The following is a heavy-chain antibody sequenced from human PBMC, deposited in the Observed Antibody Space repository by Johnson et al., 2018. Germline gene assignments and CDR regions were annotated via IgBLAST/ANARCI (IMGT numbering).Heavy chain of an antibody. CDR2: ISSRSSYT. D-gene: IGHD6-6*01. CDR1: GFTFSTYS. CDR3: ARESEYDAFDS. J-gene: IGHJ3*02. V-gene: IGHV3-21*01. Sequence: VQLVESGGGLVQPGGSLRLSCAASGFTFSTYSMHWVRQAPGKGLEWVSFISSRSSYTYYADSMKVRFTLSRENAKNSLYLQMNSRRAEDTAVDYCARESEYDAFDSWGTGTVVSVAS.